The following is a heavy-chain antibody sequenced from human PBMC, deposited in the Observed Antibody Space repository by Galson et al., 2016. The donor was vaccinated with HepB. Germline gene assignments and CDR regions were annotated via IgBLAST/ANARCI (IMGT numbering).Heavy chain of an antibody. CDR3: AKDRDHFGDYVFDY. J-gene: IGHJ4*02. CDR1: GFTFRDFP. Sequence: SLRLSCAASGFTFRDFPMVWVRQAPGQGLEWVSSISSDGVYTYYADSLKGRFSISRDNAKNSLFLQMNSLRADDTALYYCAKDRDHFGDYVFDYWGQGTLVTVSS. V-gene: IGHV3-21*04. CDR2: ISSDGVYT. D-gene: IGHD4-17*01.